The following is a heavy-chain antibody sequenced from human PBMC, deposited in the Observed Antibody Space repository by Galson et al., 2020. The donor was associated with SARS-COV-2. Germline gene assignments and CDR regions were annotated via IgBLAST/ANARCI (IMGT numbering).Heavy chain of an antibody. Sequence: SETLSLTCSVSGGSISTGGYYWSWIRQHPGTGLEWIGYIHSSGTTYYKSSLRSRLTISLDTSKNQFSLNLTSVTAGDTAVYYFARDVDFGKAFYIWGQGIMVTVSS. CDR3: ARDVDFGKAFYI. V-gene: IGHV4-31*03. CDR1: GGSISTGGYY. CDR2: IHSSGTT. D-gene: IGHD3-10*01. J-gene: IGHJ3*02.